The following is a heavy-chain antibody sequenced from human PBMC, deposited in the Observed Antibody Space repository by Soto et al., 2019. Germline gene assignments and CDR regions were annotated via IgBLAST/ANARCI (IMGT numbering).Heavy chain of an antibody. CDR3: ARTASPYYYGSGSWSYYFDY. CDR2: INPKSGGT. Sequence: ASVKVSCKASGYSFTDYHIHWVRQAPGQGLEWLGRINPKSGGTSTAQKFQGWVTMTTDTSISTASMELTRLTSDDTAIYYCARTASPYYYGSGSWSYYFDYWGQGTLVTVSS. D-gene: IGHD3-10*01. J-gene: IGHJ4*02. CDR1: GYSFTDYH. V-gene: IGHV1-2*04.